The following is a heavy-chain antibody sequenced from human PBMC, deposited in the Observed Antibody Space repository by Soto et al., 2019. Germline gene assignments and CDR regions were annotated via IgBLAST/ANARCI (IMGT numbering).Heavy chain of an antibody. V-gene: IGHV1-8*01. CDR1: GYTFTSYD. D-gene: IGHD3-10*01. CDR3: ARMGSPMDGGGNWFDP. Sequence: QVQLVQSGAEVKKPGDSMKVSCKASGYTFTSYDINWVRQATGQGLEWMGWMKPNSGDTGYAQKFQGRVTMTRNTSIGTAYMELSSLRSEDTAVYYCARMGSPMDGGGNWFDPWGPGTLVTVSS. J-gene: IGHJ5*02. CDR2: MKPNSGDT.